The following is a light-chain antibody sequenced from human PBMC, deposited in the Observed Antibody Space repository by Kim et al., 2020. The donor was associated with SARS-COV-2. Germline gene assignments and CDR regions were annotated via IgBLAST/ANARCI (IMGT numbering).Light chain of an antibody. CDR2: QNN. J-gene: IGLJ2*01. V-gene: IGLV3-1*01. CDR3: HAWDRNTAI. CDR1: KLGDKY. Sequence: VSPGKTASITCSGDKLGDKYASWYQQRPGQSPVLVISQNNRRPSGIPERFSGSNSGNTATLTISGTQAMDEADYYCHAWDRNTAIFGGGTQLTVL.